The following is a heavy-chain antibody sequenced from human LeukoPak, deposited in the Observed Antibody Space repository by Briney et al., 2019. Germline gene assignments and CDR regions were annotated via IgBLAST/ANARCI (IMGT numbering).Heavy chain of an antibody. J-gene: IGHJ4*02. V-gene: IGHV4-34*01. CDR2: INHSGST. Sequence: ASETLSLTCAVYGGSFSGYYWSWIRQPPGKGLEWIGEINHSGSTNYNPSLKSRVTISVDTSKNQFSLKLSSVTGADTAVYYCARISRNYDYVWGSYRSYYFDYWGQGTLVTVSS. D-gene: IGHD3-16*02. CDR3: ARISRNYDYVWGSYRSYYFDY. CDR1: GGSFSGYY.